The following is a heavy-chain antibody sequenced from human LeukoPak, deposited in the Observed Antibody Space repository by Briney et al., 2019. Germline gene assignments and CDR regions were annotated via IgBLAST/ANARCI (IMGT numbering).Heavy chain of an antibody. Sequence: GGSLRLSCAASGFIFSDYWMHWVRQGPGKGLVWVSRIKSDGSSTSYAESVKGRSTISRDNAKNTVYVHMNSLRDEDTAVYYCARGGRYAYFLDYWGQGTLVTVSS. CDR1: GFIFSDYW. CDR2: IKSDGSST. J-gene: IGHJ4*02. D-gene: IGHD3-16*01. V-gene: IGHV3-74*01. CDR3: ARGGRYAYFLDY.